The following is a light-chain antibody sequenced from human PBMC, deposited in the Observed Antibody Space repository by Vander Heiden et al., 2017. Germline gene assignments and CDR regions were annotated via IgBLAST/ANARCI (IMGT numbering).Light chain of an antibody. J-gene: IGKJ3*01. CDR3: QQRYSTPGFT. V-gene: IGKV1-39*01. CDR2: AAS. Sequence: DIQLTQSPSSLSASVGDRVTITCRASQSISRYVNGYQQKPGKAPKLLIYAASSLQSGVPSRFSGSGSGTACTLTISSMQPEDFATDFCQQRYSTPGFTFGPGTKVDIK. CDR1: QSISRY.